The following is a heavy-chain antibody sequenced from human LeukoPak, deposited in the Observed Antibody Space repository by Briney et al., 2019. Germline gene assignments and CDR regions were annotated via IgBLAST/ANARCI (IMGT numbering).Heavy chain of an antibody. J-gene: IGHJ4*02. CDR3: ARVAITKDY. D-gene: IGHD1-20*01. Sequence: GASVKVSCKASGYTFTSYGLTWVRQAPGQGLEWMGWISPYNGNTNYAQKFQGRVTLTTDTSTSTAYMELRSLRSDDTAVYYCARVAITKDYWGQGTLVTVSS. CDR1: GYTFTSYG. V-gene: IGHV1-18*01. CDR2: ISPYNGNT.